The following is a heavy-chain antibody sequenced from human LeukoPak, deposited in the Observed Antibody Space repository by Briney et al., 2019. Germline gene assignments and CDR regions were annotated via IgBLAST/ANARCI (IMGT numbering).Heavy chain of an antibody. Sequence: VKASETLSLTCTVSGGSISSYYWSWIRQPPGKGLEWIGYIYYSGSTNYNPSLKSRVTISVDTSKNQFSLKLSSVTAADTAVYYCARQRIAAASYYFDYWGQGTLVTVSS. CDR2: IYYSGST. V-gene: IGHV4-59*08. CDR3: ARQRIAAASYYFDY. D-gene: IGHD6-13*01. CDR1: GGSISSYY. J-gene: IGHJ4*02.